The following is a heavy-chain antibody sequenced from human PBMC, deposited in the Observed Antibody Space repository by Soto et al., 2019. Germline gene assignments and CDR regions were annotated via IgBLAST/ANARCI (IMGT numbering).Heavy chain of an antibody. CDR3: ERGAVAGSLDY. J-gene: IGHJ4*02. D-gene: IGHD6-13*01. CDR2: INSDGSRT. CDR1: GFSFSSYW. Sequence: EVQLVESGGGLVQPGGSLRLSCAASGFSFSSYWMHWVRQVPGKGLVWVSRINSDGSRTSYADSVKGRFTISRDNAKNTLYLQMNSLRGEDTAVYYCERGAVAGSLDYWGQGTLVTVSS. V-gene: IGHV3-74*01.